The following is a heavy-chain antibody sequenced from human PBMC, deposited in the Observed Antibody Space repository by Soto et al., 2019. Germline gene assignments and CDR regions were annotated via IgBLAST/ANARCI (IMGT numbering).Heavy chain of an antibody. Sequence: PSETLSLTCAVYGGSFSGYYWSWIRQPPGKGLEWMGEINHSGSTNYNPSLKSRVTISVDTSKNQFSLKLSPVTAADTAVYYCARGGVAVAGSAYYGMDVWGQGTTVTVSS. D-gene: IGHD6-19*01. CDR2: INHSGST. V-gene: IGHV4-34*01. CDR3: ARGGVAVAGSAYYGMDV. J-gene: IGHJ6*02. CDR1: GGSFSGYY.